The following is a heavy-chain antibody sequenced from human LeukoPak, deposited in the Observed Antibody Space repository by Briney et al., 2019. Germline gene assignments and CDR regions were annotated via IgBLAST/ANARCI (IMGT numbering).Heavy chain of an antibody. CDR1: GFPFTPSG. V-gene: IGHV3-33*01. CDR2: TWYDGRNK. CDR3: ATAYDGTWKRYYFDY. J-gene: IGHJ4*02. D-gene: IGHD1-1*01. Sequence: GSSLRLSCVVSGFPFTPSGIHWVRQAPGKGLEWVGVTWYDGRNKYYVDSVKSRFTISGGNSKNTLYLQMNRLRAEDTAIYYCATAYDGTWKRYYFDYWGPGTLVTVSS.